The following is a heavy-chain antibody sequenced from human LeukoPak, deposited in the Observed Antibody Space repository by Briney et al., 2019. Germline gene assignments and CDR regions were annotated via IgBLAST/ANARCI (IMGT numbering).Heavy chain of an antibody. V-gene: IGHV5-51*01. CDR1: GYRFTSNW. CDR2: IYPGDSDT. J-gene: IGHJ4*02. CDR3: ARHSPREWLVPFDY. D-gene: IGHD6-19*01. Sequence: GESLKISCKGSGYRFTSNWIAWVRQMPGKGLEWMGIIYPGDSDTRYSASFQGQVTISADKSISTAYLQWSSLKASDTAMYYCARHSPREWLVPFDYWGQGTLVTVSS.